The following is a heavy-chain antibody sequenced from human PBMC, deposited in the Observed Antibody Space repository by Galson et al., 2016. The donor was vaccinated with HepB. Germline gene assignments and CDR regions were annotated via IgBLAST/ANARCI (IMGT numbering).Heavy chain of an antibody. D-gene: IGHD3-10*01. Sequence: SLRLSCAVSGFTVSNNYMSWVRQAPGKGLEWVSVIYSGGGTYYADSATGRFTISRDNSNNTVYIQLNSLSAEDTAVYYCARLDVVIGRDYWGQGTLVTASS. CDR2: IYSGGGT. CDR1: GFTVSNNY. CDR3: ARLDVVIGRDY. V-gene: IGHV3-53*01. J-gene: IGHJ4*02.